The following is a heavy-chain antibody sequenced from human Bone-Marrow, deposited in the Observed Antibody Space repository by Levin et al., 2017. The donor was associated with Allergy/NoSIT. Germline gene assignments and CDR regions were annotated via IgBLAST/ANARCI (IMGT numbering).Heavy chain of an antibody. CDR2: IFHSGNT. CDR3: ARDFSAAAGTAFDY. V-gene: IGHV4-4*02. J-gene: IGHJ4*02. D-gene: IGHD6-13*01. Sequence: GSLRLSCAVSGGSISSSNWWSWVRQPPGKGLEWIGEIFHSGNTNYNPSLKGRVTMSIDKSKNQFSLKLNSVTAADTAVYYCARDFSAAAGTAFDYWGQGTLVTVSS. CDR1: GGSISSSNW.